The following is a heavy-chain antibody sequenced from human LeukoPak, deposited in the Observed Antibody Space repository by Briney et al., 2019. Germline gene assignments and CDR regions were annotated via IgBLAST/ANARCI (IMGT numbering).Heavy chain of an antibody. Sequence: ASVKVSCKASGYTFTNYGINWMRQAPGQGLEWMGWINPNSGGTNYAQMFQGRVTMTRDTSISTAFMELSRLRSDDTAVYYCAREDNRGPNDYWGQGTLVTVSS. CDR2: INPNSGGT. V-gene: IGHV1-2*02. J-gene: IGHJ4*02. D-gene: IGHD3-16*02. CDR3: AREDNRGPNDY. CDR1: GYTFTNYG.